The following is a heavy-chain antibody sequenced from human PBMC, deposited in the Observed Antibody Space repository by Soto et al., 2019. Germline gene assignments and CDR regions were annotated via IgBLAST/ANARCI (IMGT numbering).Heavy chain of an antibody. Sequence: PGESLKISCQGSGYSFASYWIGWVRQMPGKGLEWMGIVYPSDSDTRYSPPFQGQVIISADKSTSTAYLQWSSLQASDTAMYYCARGPTTDYFDYWGQGTLVTVSS. D-gene: IGHD1-26*01. CDR1: GYSFASYW. V-gene: IGHV5-51*01. CDR3: ARGPTTDYFDY. CDR2: VYPSDSDT. J-gene: IGHJ4*02.